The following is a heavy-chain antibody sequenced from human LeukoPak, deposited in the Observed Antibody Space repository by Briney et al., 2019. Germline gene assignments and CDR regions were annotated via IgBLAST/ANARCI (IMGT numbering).Heavy chain of an antibody. D-gene: IGHD6-13*01. Sequence: SETLSLTCTVSGGSISSSSYYWGWIRQPPGEGLEWIGSIYYSGSTYYNPSLKSRVTTSVDTSKNQFSLKLSSVTAADTAVHYCASTLGSSWYNDFDPWGQGTLVTVSS. CDR2: IYYSGST. J-gene: IGHJ5*02. CDR3: ASTLGSSWYNDFDP. CDR1: GGSISSSSYY. V-gene: IGHV4-39*01.